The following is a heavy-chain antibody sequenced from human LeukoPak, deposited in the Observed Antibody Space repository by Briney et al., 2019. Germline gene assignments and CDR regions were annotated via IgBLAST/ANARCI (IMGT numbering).Heavy chain of an antibody. V-gene: IGHV3-23*01. J-gene: IGHJ5*02. CDR3: AKGSSTSCYKNWFDP. Sequence: GGSLRLSCAASGFTFSSYAMSWVRQAPGKGLEWVSAISGSGGSTYYADSVKGRFTVSRDNSKNTLYLQMNSLRAEDTAVYYCAKGSSTSCYKNWFDPWGQGTLVTVSS. CDR2: ISGSGGST. D-gene: IGHD2-2*02. CDR1: GFTFSSYA.